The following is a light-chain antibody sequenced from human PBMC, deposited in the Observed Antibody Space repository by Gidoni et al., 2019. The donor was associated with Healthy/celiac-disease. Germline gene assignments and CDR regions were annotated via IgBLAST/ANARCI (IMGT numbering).Light chain of an antibody. CDR3: QQANSFPWT. J-gene: IGKJ1*01. CDR2: AAS. CDR1: QGISSW. V-gene: IGKV1-12*01. Sequence: DIQMTQSPSSVSASVGDRVTITCRASQGISSWLDWYQQKPGKAPKLLIYAASSLQSGVPSSVSGSGAGTDFTLTISSLQPEDFATYYCQQANSFPWTFGQGTKVEIK.